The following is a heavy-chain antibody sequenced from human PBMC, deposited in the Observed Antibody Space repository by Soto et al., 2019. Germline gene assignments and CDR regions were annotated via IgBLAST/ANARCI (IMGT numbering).Heavy chain of an antibody. CDR1: GFTFSSYA. CDR2: ISGSGGST. Sequence: GGSLRLSCAASGFTFSSYAMSWVRQAPGKGLEWVSAISGSGGSTYYADSVKGRFTISRDNSKNTLYLQMNSLRAEDTAVYYCAKGIGVTWNYYYYYMDVWGKGTTVTVSS. V-gene: IGHV3-23*01. J-gene: IGHJ6*03. CDR3: AKGIGVTWNYYYYYMDV. D-gene: IGHD2-8*01.